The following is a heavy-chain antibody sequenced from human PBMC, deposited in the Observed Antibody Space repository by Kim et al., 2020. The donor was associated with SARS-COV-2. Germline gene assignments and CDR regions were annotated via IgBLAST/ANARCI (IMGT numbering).Heavy chain of an antibody. J-gene: IGHJ4*02. Sequence: QKLQDRVTMTADTSTSTAYMELRSLRSDDTAVYYCARVNRIFRVVMDFDYWGQGTLVTVSS. CDR3: ARVNRIFRVVMDFDY. V-gene: IGHV1-18*01. D-gene: IGHD3-3*01.